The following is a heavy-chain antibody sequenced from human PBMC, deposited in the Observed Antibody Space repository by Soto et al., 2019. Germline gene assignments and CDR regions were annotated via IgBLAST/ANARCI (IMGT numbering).Heavy chain of an antibody. J-gene: IGHJ4*02. CDR2: IYYSGST. CDR3: ARHPPMPPQWLAPWFVY. D-gene: IGHD6-19*01. Sequence: QLQLQESGPGLVKPSETLSLTCTVSGGSISSSSYYWGWIRQPPGKGLEWIGSIYYSGSTYYNPSLKSRVTISVDTSKNQFSLKLSSVTAADTAVYYCARHPPMPPQWLAPWFVYWGQGTLVTVSS. CDR1: GGSISSSSYY. V-gene: IGHV4-39*01.